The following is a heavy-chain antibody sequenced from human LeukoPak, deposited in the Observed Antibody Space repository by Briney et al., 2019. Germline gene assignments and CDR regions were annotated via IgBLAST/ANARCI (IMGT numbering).Heavy chain of an antibody. Sequence: GGSLRLSCAASGFIFSTYGMHWVRQAPGKGLEWVALIRSDGSDKYYAASVKGRFTISRDNSKNTLFLQMNSLRVEDTAVYYCAKHDSSSDYWGQGTLVTVSS. V-gene: IGHV3-30*02. CDR1: GFIFSTYG. CDR2: IRSDGSDK. CDR3: AKHDSSSDY. J-gene: IGHJ4*02. D-gene: IGHD3-22*01.